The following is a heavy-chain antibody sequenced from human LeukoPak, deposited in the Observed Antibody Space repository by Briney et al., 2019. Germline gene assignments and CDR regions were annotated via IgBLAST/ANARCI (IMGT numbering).Heavy chain of an antibody. CDR3: ARAPPYYGSGSYSSN. V-gene: IGHV4-34*01. J-gene: IGHJ4*02. Sequence: SETLSLTCAVYGGSFSGYYWSWIRQSPGKGLEWIGEINHSGSTNYNPSLKSRVTISVDTSKNQFSLKLSSVTAADTAVYYCARAPPYYGSGSYSSNWGQGTLVTVSS. D-gene: IGHD3-10*01. CDR1: GGSFSGYY. CDR2: INHSGST.